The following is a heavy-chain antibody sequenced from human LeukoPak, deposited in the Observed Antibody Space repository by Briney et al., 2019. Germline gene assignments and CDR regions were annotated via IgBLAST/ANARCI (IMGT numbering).Heavy chain of an antibody. V-gene: IGHV3-7*01. CDR2: IKQDGSEK. CDR3: ARNGAGGDGYTLYYYYGMDV. Sequence: GGSLRLSCAASGFTFSSYWMSWVRQAPGKGLEWVANIKQDGSEKYYVDSVKGRFTISRDNAKNSLYLQMNSLRAEDTAVYYCARNGAGGDGYTLYYYYGMDVWGQGTTVTVSS. D-gene: IGHD5-24*01. J-gene: IGHJ6*02. CDR1: GFTFSSYW.